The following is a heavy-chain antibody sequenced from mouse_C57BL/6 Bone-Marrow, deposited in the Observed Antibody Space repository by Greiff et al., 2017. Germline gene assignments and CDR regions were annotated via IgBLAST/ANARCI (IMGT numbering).Heavy chain of an antibody. D-gene: IGHD1-3*01. J-gene: IGHJ2*01. CDR1: GFTFSSYG. V-gene: IGHV5-6*02. Sequence: DVKLVESGGDLVKPGGSLKLSCAASGFTFSSYGMSWVHQTPDKRLEWVATISSGGSYTYYPDSVKGRFTISRDNAKNTLYLQMSSLKSEDTAMYYCARRVAPMDYWGQGTTLTVSS. CDR2: ISSGGSYT. CDR3: ARRVAPMDY.